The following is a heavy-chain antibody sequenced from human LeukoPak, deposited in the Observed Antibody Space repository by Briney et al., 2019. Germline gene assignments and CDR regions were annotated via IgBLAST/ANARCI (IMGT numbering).Heavy chain of an antibody. J-gene: IGHJ4*02. D-gene: IGHD3-22*01. CDR1: GFTVSINS. V-gene: IGHV3-66*02. Sequence: PGGSLRLSCTVSGFTVSINSMSWVRQAPGKGLEWVSFIYSGGNTHYSDSVKGRFTISRDNSKNTLSLQMNSLRAEDTAIYYCAKDTLRMIAVEIDYWGRGTLVTVSS. CDR2: IYSGGNT. CDR3: AKDTLRMIAVEIDY.